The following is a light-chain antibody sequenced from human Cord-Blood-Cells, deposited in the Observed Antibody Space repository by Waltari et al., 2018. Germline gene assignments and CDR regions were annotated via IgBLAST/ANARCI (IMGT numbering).Light chain of an antibody. J-gene: IGLJ1*01. Sequence: QSALTQPASVSGSPGQSITISCTGTSSDVGGYNYVSWYQQHQGQAPKLIIYDVSNRPSGVSNRFSGSKSGNTASLTISGLQAEDEADYYCSSYTSSSTLYVFGTGTKVTVL. CDR1: SSDVGGYNY. V-gene: IGLV2-14*01. CDR2: DVS. CDR3: SSYTSSSTLYV.